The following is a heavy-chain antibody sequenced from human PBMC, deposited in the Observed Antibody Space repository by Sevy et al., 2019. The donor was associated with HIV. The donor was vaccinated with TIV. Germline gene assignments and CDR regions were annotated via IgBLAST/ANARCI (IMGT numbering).Heavy chain of an antibody. CDR2: IYYTGST. CDR3: ARAPPVRSGDDSLNWLDP. Sequence: SETLSLTCTVSGGSISAYYWSWLRQPPGKGLEYIGDIYYTGSTYYNPSLKSRVTISVDTSKNQFSLNLRSVTAVDPAVYYGARAPPVRSGDDSLNWLDPWGQGILVTVSS. V-gene: IGHV4-59*12. CDR1: GGSISAYY. J-gene: IGHJ5*02. D-gene: IGHD5-12*01.